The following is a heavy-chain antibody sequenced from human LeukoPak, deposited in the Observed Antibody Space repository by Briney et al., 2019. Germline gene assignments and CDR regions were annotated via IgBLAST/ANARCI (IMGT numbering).Heavy chain of an antibody. J-gene: IGHJ4*02. CDR1: GFTFSSYA. D-gene: IGHD3-3*01. V-gene: IGHV3-23*01. CDR2: INDSGGST. CDR3: AKREYNFSSGYFF. Sequence: GGSLRLSCAASGFTFSSYAMTWVRQAPGKGLEWVSSINDSGGSTYYADSVKGRFTISRDNSKNTLYLQMNSLRAEDTAVYYCAKREYNFSSGYFFWGQGTLVTVSS.